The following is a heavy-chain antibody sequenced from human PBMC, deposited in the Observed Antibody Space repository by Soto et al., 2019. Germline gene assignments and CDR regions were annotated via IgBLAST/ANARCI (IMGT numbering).Heavy chain of an antibody. V-gene: IGHV1-69*13. Sequence: SVKVSCKASGGTFSSYAISWVRQAPGQGLEWMGGIIPIFGTANYAQKFQGRVTITADESTSTAYMELSSLRSEDTAVYYCARDVDTAMVPGNWFDPWGQGTLVTVSS. CDR3: ARDVDTAMVPGNWFDP. D-gene: IGHD5-18*01. CDR2: IIPIFGTA. J-gene: IGHJ5*02. CDR1: GGTFSSYA.